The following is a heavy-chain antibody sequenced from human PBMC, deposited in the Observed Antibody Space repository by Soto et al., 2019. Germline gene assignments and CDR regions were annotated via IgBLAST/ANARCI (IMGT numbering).Heavy chain of an antibody. Sequence: SETLSLTCAVSGYSISSGYYWGWIRQPPGKGLEWIGSIYHSGSTYYNPSLKSRVTISVDTSKNQFSLKLSSATAADTAVYYCARDPVNFDYWGQGTLVTVSS. CDR2: IYHSGST. CDR1: GYSISSGYY. J-gene: IGHJ4*02. CDR3: ARDPVNFDY. V-gene: IGHV4-38-2*02.